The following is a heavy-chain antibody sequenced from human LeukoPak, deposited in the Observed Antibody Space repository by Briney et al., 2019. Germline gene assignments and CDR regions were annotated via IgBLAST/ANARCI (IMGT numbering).Heavy chain of an antibody. CDR3: ARGDSSGYYYVDY. J-gene: IGHJ4*02. CDR1: GYIFSNYA. CDR2: INTNTGNP. V-gene: IGHV7-4-1*02. Sequence: ASVKVSCKASGYIFSNYAMSWVRQAPGQGLEWMGWINTNTGNPTYAQGFTGRFVFSLDTSVSTAYPQISSLKAEDTAVYYCARGDSSGYYYVDYWGQGTLVTVSS. D-gene: IGHD3-22*01.